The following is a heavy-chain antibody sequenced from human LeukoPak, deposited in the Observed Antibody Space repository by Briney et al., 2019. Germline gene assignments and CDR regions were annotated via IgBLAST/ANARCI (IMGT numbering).Heavy chain of an antibody. J-gene: IGHJ6*03. Sequence: PGGSLRLSCAASGFTFSNAWMSWVRQAPGKGLEWVGRIKSKTDGCTTDYAAPVKVRLTTSRDDSKNTLYLHMNSLTPEYTAVYYCSTDKYPDYYYCYMDVRGKGTTGTVSS. V-gene: IGHV3-15*01. CDR2: IKSKTDGCTT. CDR1: GFTFSNAW. D-gene: IGHD2-2*01. CDR3: STDKYPDYYYCYMDV.